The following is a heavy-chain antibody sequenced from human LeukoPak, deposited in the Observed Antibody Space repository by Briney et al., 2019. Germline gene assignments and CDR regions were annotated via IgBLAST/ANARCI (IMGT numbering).Heavy chain of an antibody. CDR3: ARPYYYDSRIDP. V-gene: IGHV4-30-4*01. Sequence: SETLSLTCTVSGGSISSGDYYWSWIRQPPGKGLGWIAYMYYSGSTYYNPSLKSRVTMSADTSKNQLSLKLSSVTAADTAVYYCARPYYYDSRIDPWGQGILVTVSS. J-gene: IGHJ5*02. CDR1: GGSISSGDYY. CDR2: MYYSGST. D-gene: IGHD3-22*01.